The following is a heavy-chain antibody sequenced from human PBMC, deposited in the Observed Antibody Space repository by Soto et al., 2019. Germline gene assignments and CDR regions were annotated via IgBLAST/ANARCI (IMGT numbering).Heavy chain of an antibody. J-gene: IGHJ6*02. D-gene: IGHD6-6*01. CDR1: GFTVSSNY. Sequence: PGGSLRLSCAASGFTVSSNYMSWVRQAPGKGLEWVSVIYSGGSTYYADSVKGRFTISRDNSKNTLYLQMNSLRAEDTAVYYCARDSIAPRPPYYYYGMDVWGQGTTVTVSS. CDR2: IYSGGST. V-gene: IGHV3-53*01. CDR3: ARDSIAPRPPYYYYGMDV.